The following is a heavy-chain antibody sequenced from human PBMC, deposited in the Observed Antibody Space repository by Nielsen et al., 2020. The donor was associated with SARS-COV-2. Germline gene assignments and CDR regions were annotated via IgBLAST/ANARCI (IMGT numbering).Heavy chain of an antibody. D-gene: IGHD2-21*02. CDR2: LSYDEINK. J-gene: IGHJ4*02. CDR3: ARVGDFINNLGY. CDR1: GFTFSSYA. Sequence: GESLKISCAASGFTFSSYAMHWVRQAPGKGLEWVALLSYDEINKYYADSVKGRFTISRDYSKSTLWLQMNSLTAEDTAVYYCARVGDFINNLGYWGQGTLVTVSS. V-gene: IGHV3-30*04.